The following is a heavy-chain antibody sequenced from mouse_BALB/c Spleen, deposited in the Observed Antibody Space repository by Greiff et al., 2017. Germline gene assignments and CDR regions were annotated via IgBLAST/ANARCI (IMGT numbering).Heavy chain of an antibody. V-gene: IGHV1-55*01. CDR2: IYPGSGST. D-gene: IGHD2-3*01. Sequence: VQLQQPGAELVKPGTSVKLSCKASGYNFTSYWINWVKLRPGQGLEWIGDIYPGSGSTNYNEKFKSKATLTVDTSSSTAYMQLSSLASEDSALYYCALPDGYYWYFDVWGAGTTVTVSS. CDR1: GYNFTSYW. CDR3: ALPDGYYWYFDV. J-gene: IGHJ1*01.